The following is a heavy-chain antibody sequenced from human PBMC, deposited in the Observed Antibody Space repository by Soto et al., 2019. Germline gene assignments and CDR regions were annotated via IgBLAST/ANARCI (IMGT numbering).Heavy chain of an antibody. CDR1: GYRFSTYD. CDR2: VNPKSGNT. D-gene: IGHD2-2*02. Sequence: QVQLVQSGAEVKKPGASVKVSCKASGYRFSTYDINWVRQAAVQGLEWMGWVNPKSGNTDYERRFRPRVTMTRNTSISTAYTDLSALTPEDTAVYYCARPYCDSTSCYTDWFDPWGQGTLVTVSS. V-gene: IGHV1-8*01. CDR3: ARPYCDSTSCYTDWFDP. J-gene: IGHJ5*02.